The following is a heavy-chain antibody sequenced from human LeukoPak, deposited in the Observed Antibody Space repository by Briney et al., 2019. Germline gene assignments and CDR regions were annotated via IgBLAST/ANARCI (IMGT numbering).Heavy chain of an antibody. CDR1: GFTFSSYS. CDR3: ARGMTMVRE. D-gene: IGHD3-10*01. Sequence: PGGSLRLSCAASGFTFSSYSMNWVRQAPGKGLEWVSYISSSSGTIYYADSVKGRFTISRDNAKNSLYLQMNSLRAEDTAVYYCARGMTMVREGGQGTLATVSS. J-gene: IGHJ4*02. V-gene: IGHV3-48*01. CDR2: ISSSSGTI.